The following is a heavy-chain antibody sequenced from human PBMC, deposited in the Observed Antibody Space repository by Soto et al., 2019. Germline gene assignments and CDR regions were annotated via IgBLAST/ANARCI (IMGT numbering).Heavy chain of an antibody. V-gene: IGHV1-18*01. Sequence: GASVKVSCKASGYTFTSYGISWVRQAPGQGLEWMGWISAYNGNTNYAQKLQGRVTMTTDTSTSTAYMELRSLRSDDTAVYYCARGNYDSSGYLRWAFDIWGQGTMVTVSS. CDR3: ARGNYDSSGYLRWAFDI. J-gene: IGHJ3*02. CDR1: GYTFTSYG. D-gene: IGHD3-22*01. CDR2: ISAYNGNT.